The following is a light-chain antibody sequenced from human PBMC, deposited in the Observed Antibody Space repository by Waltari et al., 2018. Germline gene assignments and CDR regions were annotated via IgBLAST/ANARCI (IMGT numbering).Light chain of an antibody. J-gene: IGKJ1*01. CDR2: LVF. Sequence: DTVMTQSTLSLSVTPGEPASISCRYSKSSLHSSGNTFLDWSLQKPGQCPLLLIYLVFNRPSGVSGRFIRSGSGTDVTLKISRVEGEDVGVYFCMQARQTPWTFGQGPRVEIK. CDR1: KSSLHSSGNTF. CDR3: MQARQTPWT. V-gene: IGKV2-28*01.